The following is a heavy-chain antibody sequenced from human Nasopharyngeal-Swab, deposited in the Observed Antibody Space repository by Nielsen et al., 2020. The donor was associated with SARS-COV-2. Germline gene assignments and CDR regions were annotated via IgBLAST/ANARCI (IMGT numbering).Heavy chain of an antibody. CDR3: AKLGLFAGYDYSVAY. CDR1: GFTFSSFA. Sequence: GESLKISCAASGFTFSSFAMSWVRQAPGKGLEWVSAISGSGGSTYYADSVKGRFTISRDNSKNTLYLQMNSLRAEDTAVYYCAKLGLFAGYDYSVAYWGQGTLVTVSS. CDR2: ISGSGGST. D-gene: IGHD5/OR15-5a*01. J-gene: IGHJ4*02. V-gene: IGHV3-23*01.